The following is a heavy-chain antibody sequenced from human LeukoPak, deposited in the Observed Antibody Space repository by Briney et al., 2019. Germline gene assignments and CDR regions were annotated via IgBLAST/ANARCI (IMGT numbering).Heavy chain of an antibody. CDR3: SRGLYRTSWLFDN. D-gene: IGHD6-13*01. V-gene: IGHV4-4*02. CDR2: IFHGGTT. J-gene: IGHJ4*02. CDR1: GASIGSSYW. Sequence: SETLSLTCTVSGASIGSSYWWSWVRQPPGKGLEWIGEIFHGGTTSHNPSLKSRLTMSVDKSRNHFSLRLNSVTATDTAVYCVSRGLYRTSWLFDNWGQGALVTVSS.